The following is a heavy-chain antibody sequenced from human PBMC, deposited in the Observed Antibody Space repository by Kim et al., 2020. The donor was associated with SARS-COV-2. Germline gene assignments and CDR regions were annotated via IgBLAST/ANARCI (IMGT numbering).Heavy chain of an antibody. V-gene: IGHV3-64D*09. CDR2: ISSNGGST. D-gene: IGHD5-18*01. CDR1: GFTFSSYA. J-gene: IGHJ4*02. CDR3: VKERGGYSYGGPYYFDY. Sequence: GGSLRLSCSASGFTFSSYAMHWVRQAPGKGLEYVSAISSNGGSTYYADSVKGRFTISRDNSKNTLYLQMSSLRAEDTAVYYCVKERGGYSYGGPYYFDYWGQGTLVTVSS.